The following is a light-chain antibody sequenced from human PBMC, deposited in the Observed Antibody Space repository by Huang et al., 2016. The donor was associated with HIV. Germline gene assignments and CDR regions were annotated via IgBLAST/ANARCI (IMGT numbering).Light chain of an antibody. CDR3: QQYNTSPRT. CDR1: QSVFKN. Sequence: ENLMTQSPSTLSVSPGESATLSCRASQSVFKNLAWYQQKPGQAPKLLIYGSSTRAAGIPDRFSGSGSGTDFTLTISSLQSEDFAVYYCQQYNTSPRTFGQWTKVEV. CDR2: GSS. J-gene: IGKJ1*01. V-gene: IGKV3-15*01.